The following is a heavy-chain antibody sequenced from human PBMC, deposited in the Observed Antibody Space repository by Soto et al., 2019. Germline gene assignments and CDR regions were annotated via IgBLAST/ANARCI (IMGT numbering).Heavy chain of an antibody. CDR3: VSGRYSSSWCYFVH. CDR1: GGSISSSSYY. Sequence: SETLSLTCTVSGGSISSSSYYWGWIRQPPGKGLEWIGGIYYSGSTYYTPSLKSRVTISVGTSKNQFSLKLSSVTAADTAVYYCVSGRYSSSWCYFVHWGQGTLVTVSS. V-gene: IGHV4-39*01. J-gene: IGHJ4*02. CDR2: IYYSGST. D-gene: IGHD6-13*01.